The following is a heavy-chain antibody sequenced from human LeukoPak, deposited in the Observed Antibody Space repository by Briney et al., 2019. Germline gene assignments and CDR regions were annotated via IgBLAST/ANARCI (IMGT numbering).Heavy chain of an antibody. CDR1: GYTLTELS. V-gene: IGHV1-24*01. J-gene: IGHJ3*02. D-gene: IGHD3-22*01. CDR2: FEPEDGET. CDR3: ATVAGHYYDSSGQGAFDI. Sequence: ASVKVSCKVSGYTLTELSMHWVRQAPGKGLEWMGGFEPEDGETVYAQKFQGRVTMTEDTSTDTAYMELSSLRSEDTAVYYCATVAGHYYDSSGQGAFDIWGQGTMVTVSS.